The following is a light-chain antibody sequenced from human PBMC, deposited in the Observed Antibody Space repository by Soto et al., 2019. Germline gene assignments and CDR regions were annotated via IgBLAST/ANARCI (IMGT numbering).Light chain of an antibody. J-gene: IGLJ1*01. V-gene: IGLV2-23*02. CDR3: CTYAGSSTSLYV. Sequence: QSALTQPASVSGSPGQSITISCTGTSRDVGSYNLVSWYQQHPGKAPKLMIHEVSERPSGVSNRFSASKSGNTASLTISGLQAEDEADYYCCTYAGSSTSLYVFGTGTKATVL. CDR1: SRDVGSYNL. CDR2: EVS.